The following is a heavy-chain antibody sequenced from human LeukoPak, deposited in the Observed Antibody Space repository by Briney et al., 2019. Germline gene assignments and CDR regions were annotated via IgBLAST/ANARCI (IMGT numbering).Heavy chain of an antibody. CDR1: GFTFRSYE. J-gene: IGHJ4*02. CDR2: LSSSGSAF. D-gene: IGHD3-3*01. Sequence: GGSLRLSCEDSGFTFRSYETNWVGQAPGKGLEWIAYLSSSGSAFSYADSVKGRFTIARDNAKNSVYLEMNSLRADDTAVYYCARSARLMKGVVEVTALDDWGQGTLVTVSS. CDR3: ARSARLMKGVVEVTALDD. V-gene: IGHV3-48*03.